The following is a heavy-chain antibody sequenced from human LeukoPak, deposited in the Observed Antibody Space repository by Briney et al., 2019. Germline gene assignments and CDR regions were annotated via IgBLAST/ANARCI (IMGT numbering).Heavy chain of an antibody. J-gene: IGHJ3*02. CDR3: ARRKPSGWHFISDPNTDGFDI. D-gene: IGHD6-19*01. CDR1: GYRFTRYW. V-gene: IGHV5-51*01. CDR2: VHPADSDT. Sequence: GESLKISCQGSGYRFTRYWIGWVRQMPGKGLEWMGIVHPADSDTRYSTSFEGQVTISADKSISTAYLQWSSLKASDTAMYYCARRKPSGWHFISDPNTDGFDIWGQGTMVTVSS.